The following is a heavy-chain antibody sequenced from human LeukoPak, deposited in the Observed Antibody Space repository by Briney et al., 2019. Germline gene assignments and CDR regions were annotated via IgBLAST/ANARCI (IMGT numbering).Heavy chain of an antibody. J-gene: IGHJ4*02. CDR2: ISSSSSYI. CDR3: ARRMITFGGVITFDY. V-gene: IGHV3-21*01. Sequence: GGSLRLSCAASGFTFSNYSMNWVRQAPGKGLEWVSSISSSSSYIYYADSVKGRFTISRDNAKNSLYLQMNSLRAEDTAVYYCARRMITFGGVITFDYWGQGTLVTVSS. D-gene: IGHD3-16*01. CDR1: GFTFSNYS.